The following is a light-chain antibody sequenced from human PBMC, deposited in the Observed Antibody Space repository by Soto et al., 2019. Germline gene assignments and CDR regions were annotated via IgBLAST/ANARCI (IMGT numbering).Light chain of an antibody. CDR2: GAS. Sequence: DNVLTQSPGTLYLSPGERATLSCRASQSVSSSFLAWYQHKPGQAPRLLIYGASSRASGIPDRFSGSGSGTDFTLTISRLEPEDFAVYFCQQYGGSMETFGQGTKVDIK. CDR1: QSVSSSF. V-gene: IGKV3-20*01. J-gene: IGKJ1*01. CDR3: QQYGGSMET.